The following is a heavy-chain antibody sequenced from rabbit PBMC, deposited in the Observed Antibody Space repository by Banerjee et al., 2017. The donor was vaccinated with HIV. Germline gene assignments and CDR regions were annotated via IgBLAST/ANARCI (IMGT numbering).Heavy chain of an antibody. D-gene: IGHD4-2*01. Sequence: QSLEESGGDLVKPGASLTLTCTASGFSFSNSYWICWVRQAPGKGLEWIACIYTSSGSTWYASWVNGRFTISRSTSLNTVDLKMTSLTAADTATYFCVRGSAYAGAGYALWGQGTLVTVS. J-gene: IGHJ3*01. CDR3: VRGSAYAGAGYAL. CDR2: IYTSSGST. CDR1: GFSFSNSYW. V-gene: IGHV1S43*01.